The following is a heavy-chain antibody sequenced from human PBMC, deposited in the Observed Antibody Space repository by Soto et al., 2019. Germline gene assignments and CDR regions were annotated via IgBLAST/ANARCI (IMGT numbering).Heavy chain of an antibody. CDR2: ITGTSAFT. CDR3: ARDNLAFQGAFDL. Sequence: PGGSVRLSCAASGFVFSDFQFNWVRQAPGGGLEWLSSITGTSAFTEYAESIEGRFTISRDNPNKLLFLHMDNLRPEDTAVYYCARDNLAFQGAFDLWGQGTLVTVSS. CDR1: GFVFSDFQ. D-gene: IGHD3-16*01. V-gene: IGHV3-21*01. J-gene: IGHJ4*02.